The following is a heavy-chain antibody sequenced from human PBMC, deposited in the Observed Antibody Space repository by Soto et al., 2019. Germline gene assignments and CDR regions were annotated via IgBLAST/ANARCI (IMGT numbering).Heavy chain of an antibody. CDR3: AKDFYRDAYTTGFFDY. Sequence: EVQLLESGGGLVQPGGSLRLSCAASGFTFTNYVMTWVRQAPGKGLEWVSSISGSCTITYYADSVKGRFTISRDNSKNTLSLQMNSLRAEDTAVYYCAKDFYRDAYTTGFFDYWGQGTLVTVSS. CDR1: GFTFTNYV. CDR2: ISGSCTIT. V-gene: IGHV3-23*01. D-gene: IGHD4-4*01. J-gene: IGHJ4*02.